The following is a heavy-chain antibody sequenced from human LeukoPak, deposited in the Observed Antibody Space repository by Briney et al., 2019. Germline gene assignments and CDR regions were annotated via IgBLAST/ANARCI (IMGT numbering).Heavy chain of an antibody. V-gene: IGHV5-51*01. D-gene: IGHD2-21*02. CDR1: GYSFTSYW. Sequence: GESLKISCKGSGYSFTSYWIGWVRQMPGKGLEWMGIIYPGDSDTRYSPSFQGQVTISADKSVSTAYLQWSSLKASDTAMYYCARPPAYCGGDCYSDAFDIWGQGTMVTVSS. CDR2: IYPGDSDT. J-gene: IGHJ3*02. CDR3: ARPPAYCGGDCYSDAFDI.